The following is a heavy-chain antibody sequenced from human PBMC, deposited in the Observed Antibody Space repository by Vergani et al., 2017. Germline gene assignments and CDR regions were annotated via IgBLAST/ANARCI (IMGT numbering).Heavy chain of an antibody. CDR3: VRLPRGHWNFDL. CDR2: ISPDGSAT. V-gene: IGHV3-7*01. Sequence: EVQLLQSGGGFIQPGGSLRLSCAASGFSLSRFWMSWVRQAPEKGLEWVAHISPDGSATSYVDSVKGRFTFSRDNTKNSLSLQMSGLRVEDTAVYYCVRLPRGHWNFDLWGRGTLITVSS. J-gene: IGHJ2*01. CDR1: GFSLSRFW.